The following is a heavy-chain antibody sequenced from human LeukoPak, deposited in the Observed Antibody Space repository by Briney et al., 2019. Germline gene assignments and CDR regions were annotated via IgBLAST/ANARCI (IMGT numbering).Heavy chain of an antibody. J-gene: IGHJ5*02. CDR1: GYSISSGYY. CDR3: ARHLYDFWSGYLNWFDH. V-gene: IGHV4-38-2*01. Sequence: SEXLSLTCAVSGYSISSGYYWGWIRRPPGKGLEWIGSIYHSGSTDYNPSLKSRVTISVDTSKNKFSLKLSSVTAADTAVYYCARHLYDFWSGYLNWFDHWGQGTLVTVSS. CDR2: IYHSGST. D-gene: IGHD3-3*01.